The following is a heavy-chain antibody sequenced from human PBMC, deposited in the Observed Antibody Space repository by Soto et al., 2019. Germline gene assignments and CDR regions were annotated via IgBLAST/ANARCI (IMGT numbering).Heavy chain of an antibody. Sequence: SVKGSCKGSGYTFTSYAMHLVGQAPGQRLEWMGWINAGNGNTKYSQKFQGRVTITMDTSASTAYMELSSLRSEDTAAYYCAGHDYGDYSIFDYWGQGTLVTVSS. J-gene: IGHJ4*02. V-gene: IGHV1-3*01. CDR3: AGHDYGDYSIFDY. CDR1: GYTFTSYA. D-gene: IGHD4-17*01. CDR2: INAGNGNT.